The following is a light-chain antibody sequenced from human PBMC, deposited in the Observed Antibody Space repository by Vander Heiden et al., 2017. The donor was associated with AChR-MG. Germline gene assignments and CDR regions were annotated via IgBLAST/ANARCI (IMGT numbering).Light chain of an antibody. CDR3: QQLNNYPPT. Sequence: DIPLTQSPSLLSASVGDRVTNTCGASQDRLNSVAWYEQKPGRDPKLLIYEASTLPSGAPSRFSGSGSGTEFTLTINSLQPEDFATYFCQQLNNYPPTFGPGTKLEIK. J-gene: IGKJ2*01. CDR2: EAS. V-gene: IGKV1-9*01. CDR1: QDRLNS.